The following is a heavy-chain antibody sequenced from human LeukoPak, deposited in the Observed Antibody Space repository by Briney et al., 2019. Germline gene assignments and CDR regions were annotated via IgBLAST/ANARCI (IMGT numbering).Heavy chain of an antibody. CDR3: ARGDGSPGGY. D-gene: IGHD3-10*01. Sequence: ASVKVSCTASGYTFTSNYIHWVRQAPGQGLEWMGMIYPRDGSTSYAQKFQGRVTMTRDTSTSTVYMELSSLRSEDTAVYYCARGDGSPGGYWGQGTLVTVSS. CDR1: GYTFTSNY. CDR2: IYPRDGST. J-gene: IGHJ4*02. V-gene: IGHV1-46*01.